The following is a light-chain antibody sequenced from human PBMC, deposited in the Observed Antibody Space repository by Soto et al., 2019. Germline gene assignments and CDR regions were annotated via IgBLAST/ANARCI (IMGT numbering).Light chain of an antibody. V-gene: IGKV3-20*01. CDR1: QSVSSNY. Sequence: IVLTQSPGTLSLSPGERATLSCRASQSVSSNYLAWYQQKPGQAPRLLIYGASSRATGIPDRFSGSGSGTDFTLTISRLEPEDFAVYFCQQYLRSQLTFGGGTKVDIK. CDR3: QQYLRSQLT. J-gene: IGKJ4*01. CDR2: GAS.